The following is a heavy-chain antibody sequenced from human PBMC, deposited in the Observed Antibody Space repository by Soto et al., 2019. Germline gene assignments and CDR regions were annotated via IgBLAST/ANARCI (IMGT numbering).Heavy chain of an antibody. D-gene: IGHD2-15*01. J-gene: IGHJ4*02. CDR2: ISAYNGNT. Sequence: QVQLVQSGAEVKKPGASVKVSCKASGYTFTSYGISWVRQAPGQGLEWMGWISAYNGNTNYAQKLQGRVTMTTDTSTSTADMELRSLRSDDTAVYYCARGLGYCSGGSCPSDYWGQGTLVTVSS. CDR3: ARGLGYCSGGSCPSDY. V-gene: IGHV1-18*01. CDR1: GYTFTSYG.